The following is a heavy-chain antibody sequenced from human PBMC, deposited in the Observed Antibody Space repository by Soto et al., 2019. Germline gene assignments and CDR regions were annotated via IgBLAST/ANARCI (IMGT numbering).Heavy chain of an antibody. CDR2: IYPGDSDT. Sequence: PGESLKISCKGSGYSFTSYWIGWVRQMPGKGLEWMGIIYPGDSDTRYSPSFQGQVTISADKSISTAYLQWSSLKASDTAMYYCAGRGYSYGRSPGWFDPWGQGTLVTVSS. V-gene: IGHV5-51*01. D-gene: IGHD5-18*01. J-gene: IGHJ5*02. CDR3: AGRGYSYGRSPGWFDP. CDR1: GYSFTSYW.